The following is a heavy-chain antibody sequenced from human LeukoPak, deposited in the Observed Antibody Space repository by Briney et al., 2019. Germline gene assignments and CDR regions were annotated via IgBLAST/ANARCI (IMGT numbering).Heavy chain of an antibody. CDR2: IDQDGSET. CDR1: GFIFSNSW. CDR3: PRYPRLGGGDTAFVS. V-gene: IGHV3-7*01. Sequence: GGSLRLSCAVSGFIFSNSWMNWVRQAPGKGLEWVASIDQDGSETNYVDSVKGRVTISRDNSKNSLSLQMNNLRVEDTAVYYCPRYPRLGGGDTAFVSWGQGTLVTVSS. J-gene: IGHJ4*02. D-gene: IGHD2-21*02.